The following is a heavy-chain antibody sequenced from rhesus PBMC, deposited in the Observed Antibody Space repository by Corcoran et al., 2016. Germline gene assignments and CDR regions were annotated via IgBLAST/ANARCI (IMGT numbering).Heavy chain of an antibody. Sequence: QVQLQESGPGLVKPSETLSLTCAVSGGSISGGYDWTWIRRPPGKGLEWIGYIYGSSGSTNYNPSLINRVTISKDTSQNQFSLKLSSVTAADTAVYYCARRGSWLPFDSWGQGVLVTVSS. D-gene: IGHD6-25*01. J-gene: IGHJ4*01. CDR3: ARRGSWLPFDS. CDR1: GGSISGGYD. V-gene: IGHV4-76*01. CDR2: IYGSSGST.